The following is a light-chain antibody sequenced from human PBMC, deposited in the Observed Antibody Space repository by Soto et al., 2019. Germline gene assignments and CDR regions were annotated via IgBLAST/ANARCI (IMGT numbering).Light chain of an antibody. J-gene: IGKJ3*01. CDR2: GAS. Sequence: EIVLTQSPGTLSLSPGERATLSCRASQSVSSSYLAWYQQKPGQAPRLLIYGASSRATGIPDRFSGSGSGTDFTLTISRLEPEDFAAYYCQQYGSSPFTFGPVTKVDIK. CDR1: QSVSSSY. V-gene: IGKV3-20*01. CDR3: QQYGSSPFT.